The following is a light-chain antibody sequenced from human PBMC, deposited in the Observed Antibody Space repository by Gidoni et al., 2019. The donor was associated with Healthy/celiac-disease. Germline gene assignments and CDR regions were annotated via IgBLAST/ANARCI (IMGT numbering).Light chain of an antibody. CDR3: QQANSFPYT. Sequence: DIQMTPSPSSVSASVGDRVTITCRASQGISSWLAWYPQKPGKAPKLLIYAASSLQSGVPSRFSGSGSGTDFTLTISSLQPEDFATYYCQQANSFPYTFGQGTKLEIK. CDR2: AAS. J-gene: IGKJ2*01. V-gene: IGKV1-12*01. CDR1: QGISSW.